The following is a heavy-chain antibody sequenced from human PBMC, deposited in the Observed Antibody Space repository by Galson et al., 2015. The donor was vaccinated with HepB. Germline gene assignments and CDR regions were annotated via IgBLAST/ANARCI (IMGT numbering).Heavy chain of an antibody. CDR1: GYAFSSNG. V-gene: IGHV1-18*01. CDR3: ARGGYCSSTSCPHWFDP. Sequence: SVKVSCKASGYAFSSNGISWVRQAPGQGLEWMGWISTYSGNTNYAQKFQGRVTMNTDESTSTAYMELSSLRSEDTAVYYCARGGYCSSTSCPHWFDPWGQGTLVTVSS. J-gene: IGHJ5*02. D-gene: IGHD2-2*01. CDR2: ISTYSGNT.